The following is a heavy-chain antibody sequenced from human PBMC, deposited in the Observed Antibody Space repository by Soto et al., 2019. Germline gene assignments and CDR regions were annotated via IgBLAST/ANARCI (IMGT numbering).Heavy chain of an antibody. CDR2: IYYSGST. CDR3: VWTLTTHYYYYMDV. CDR1: GGSISSSSYY. Sequence: SETLSLTCTVSGGSISSSSYYWGWIRQPPGKGLEWIGSIYYSGSTYYNPSLKSRVTISVDTSKNQFSLKLSSVTAADTAVYYCVWTLTTHYYYYMDVWGKGTTVTVSS. D-gene: IGHD4-17*01. V-gene: IGHV4-39*01. J-gene: IGHJ6*03.